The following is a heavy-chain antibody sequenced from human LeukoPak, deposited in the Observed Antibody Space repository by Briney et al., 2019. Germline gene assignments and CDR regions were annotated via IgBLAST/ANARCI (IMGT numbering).Heavy chain of an antibody. CDR3: ARGNYYDSSGYYYLNWFDP. J-gene: IGHJ5*02. CDR1: GYTFTSYD. D-gene: IGHD3-22*01. CDR2: MNPNSGNT. V-gene: IGHV1-8*01. Sequence: ASVKVSCKASGYTFTSYDINWMRQATGQGLEWMGWMNPNSGNTGYAQKFQGRVTMTRNTSISTAYMELSSLRSEDTAVYYCARGNYYDSSGYYYLNWFDPWGQGTLVTVSS.